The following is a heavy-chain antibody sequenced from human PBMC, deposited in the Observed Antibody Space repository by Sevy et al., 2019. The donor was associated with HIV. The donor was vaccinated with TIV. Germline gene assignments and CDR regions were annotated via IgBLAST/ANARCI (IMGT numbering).Heavy chain of an antibody. D-gene: IGHD5-18*01. Sequence: GGSLRLSCAASGFTVNSNYMTWVRQAPGQGLEGVSVIHSDDTTYHADSVKDRFTISRDNFKNTLYLHMSSLRAEDTAVYYCGRGESGYGYALNYWGQGTLVTVSS. CDR1: GFTVNSNY. CDR2: IHSDDTT. J-gene: IGHJ4*02. V-gene: IGHV3-66*01. CDR3: GRGESGYGYALNY.